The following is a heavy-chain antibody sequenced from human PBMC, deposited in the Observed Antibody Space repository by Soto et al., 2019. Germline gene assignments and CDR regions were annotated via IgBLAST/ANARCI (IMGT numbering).Heavy chain of an antibody. CDR1: GGSISSGDHY. Sequence: PSETLSLTCTVSGGSISSGDHYWSWIRQPPGKGLEWIGYIYYSGTTYYNPSLKSRVTISVDTSKNQFSLKVNSVTAADTAVYYCARALIQLWPQYYYGVDVWGQGTTVTVSS. V-gene: IGHV4-30-4*01. D-gene: IGHD5-18*01. CDR2: IYYSGTT. CDR3: ARALIQLWPQYYYGVDV. J-gene: IGHJ6*02.